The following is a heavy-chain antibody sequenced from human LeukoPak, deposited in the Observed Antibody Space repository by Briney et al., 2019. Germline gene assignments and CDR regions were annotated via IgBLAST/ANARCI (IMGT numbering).Heavy chain of an antibody. D-gene: IGHD1-14*01. Sequence: TSETLSLTCTVSGGSISSGGYYWSWIRQHPGKGLEWIGYIYYSGSTYYNPSLKNPVTISVDTSKKQFFLKMSSVTAADTAVYYCARVPNQSKYSIGNYWGQGTLVTVSS. J-gene: IGHJ4*02. CDR1: GGSISSGGYY. V-gene: IGHV4-31*01. CDR2: IYYSGST. CDR3: ARVPNQSKYSIGNY.